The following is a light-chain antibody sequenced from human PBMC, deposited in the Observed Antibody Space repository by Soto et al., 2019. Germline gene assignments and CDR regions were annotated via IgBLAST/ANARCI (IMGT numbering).Light chain of an antibody. CDR2: GNS. V-gene: IGLV1-40*01. J-gene: IGLJ1*01. CDR3: QSYDRSLSGFYV. Sequence: QSVLTQPPSVSGAPGQRVTISCTGSSSNIGAVYDVHWYQQLPGTAPKLLIYGNSNRPSGVPDRFSGSKSGNSASLAIPGLQAEDAADYYCQSYDRSLSGFYVFGTGTKLTVL. CDR1: SSNIGAVYD.